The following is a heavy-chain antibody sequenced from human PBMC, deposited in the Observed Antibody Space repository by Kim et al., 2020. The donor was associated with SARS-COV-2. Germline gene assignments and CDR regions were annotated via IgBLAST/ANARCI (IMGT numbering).Heavy chain of an antibody. J-gene: IGHJ4*02. Sequence: VDTVKGRLTISRDNSKNTLYLQMNSLRAEDTAVYYCARAYGDYADYYFDYWGQGTLVTVSS. D-gene: IGHD4-17*01. V-gene: IGHV3-30*01. CDR3: ARAYGDYADYYFDY.